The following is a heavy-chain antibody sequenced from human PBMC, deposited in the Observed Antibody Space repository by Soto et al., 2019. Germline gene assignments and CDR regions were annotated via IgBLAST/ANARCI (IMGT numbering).Heavy chain of an antibody. CDR2: ISAYNGNT. CDR1: GYTFTSYG. V-gene: IGHV1-18*01. CDR3: ARDVRLITMVRGVIIPFDY. D-gene: IGHD3-10*01. J-gene: IGHJ4*02. Sequence: ASGKVSCKASGYTFTSYGISWVRQAPGQGLEWMGWISAYNGNTNYAQKLQGRATLTTDTSTSTAYMELRSLRSDDTAVYYCARDVRLITMVRGVIIPFDYWGQGTLVTVSS.